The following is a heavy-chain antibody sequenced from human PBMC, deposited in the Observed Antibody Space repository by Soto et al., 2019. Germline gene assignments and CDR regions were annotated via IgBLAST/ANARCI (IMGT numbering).Heavy chain of an antibody. CDR3: AKAETGGYYGSGTIDY. J-gene: IGHJ4*02. CDR1: GFTFDDYA. V-gene: IGHV3-9*01. Sequence: GGSLRLSCAASGFTFDDYAMHWVRQAPGKGLEWVSGISWNSGSIGYADSVKGRFTISRDNAKNSLYLQMNSLRAEDTALYYCAKAETGGYYGSGTIDYWGQGTLVTVSS. D-gene: IGHD3-10*01. CDR2: ISWNSGSI.